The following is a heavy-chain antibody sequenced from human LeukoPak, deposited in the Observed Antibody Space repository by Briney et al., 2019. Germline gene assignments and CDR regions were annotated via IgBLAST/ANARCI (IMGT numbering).Heavy chain of an antibody. J-gene: IGHJ4*02. V-gene: IGHV1-2*06. CDR1: GYTFTGYH. Sequence: ASVKASCKASGYTFTGYHIHWVRQAPGQGLEWMGRINPYSGDTNFAQKFQGRVTMTRDTSITTAYMDLSSLTLDDTAVYFCARDQGSLTRSWYTGYWGQGTQVTVSS. D-gene: IGHD6-13*01. CDR3: ARDQGSLTRSWYTGY. CDR2: INPYSGDT.